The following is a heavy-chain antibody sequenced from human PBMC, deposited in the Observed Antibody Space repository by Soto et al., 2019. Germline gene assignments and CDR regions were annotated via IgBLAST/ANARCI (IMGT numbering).Heavy chain of an antibody. CDR1: GDSVSSNSAA. Sequence: PSQTLSLTCVISGDSVSSNSAAWSWIRQSPSRGLEWLGRTYYRSKWYSDYAISVKSRITINPDTSKNQSSLQLNSVTPEDTAVYYCARLSGSYSLWLFDYWGQGTLVTVSS. D-gene: IGHD1-26*01. J-gene: IGHJ4*02. CDR2: TYYRSKWYS. CDR3: ARLSGSYSLWLFDY. V-gene: IGHV6-1*01.